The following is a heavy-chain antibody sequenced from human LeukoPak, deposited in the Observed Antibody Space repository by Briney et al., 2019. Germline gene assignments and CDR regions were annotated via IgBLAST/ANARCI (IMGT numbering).Heavy chain of an antibody. J-gene: IGHJ6*04. V-gene: IGHV3-74*01. Sequence: GGSLRLSCAASGFTFSRYAMHWVRQAPGKGLVWVSRINSDGSSTSYADSVKGRFTISRDNAKNTLYLQMNSLRAEDTAVYYCARDRGLYGMDVWGKGTTVTVSS. CDR2: INSDGSST. CDR3: ARDRGLYGMDV. CDR1: GFTFSRYA.